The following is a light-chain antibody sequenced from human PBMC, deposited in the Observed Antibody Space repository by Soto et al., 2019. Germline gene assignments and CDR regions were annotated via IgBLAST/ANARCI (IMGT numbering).Light chain of an antibody. CDR2: GAS. CDR1: PSVSSSY. CDR3: QQYGSSPRT. Sequence: EIVLTQSPGTLSLSPGERATLSCRASPSVSSSYLAWYQQKPGHAPRLLIYGASSRATGIPDRFSGSGSGTDFTLTISRLEPEDFAVYYCQQYGSSPRTFGQGTKVDIK. J-gene: IGKJ1*01. V-gene: IGKV3-20*01.